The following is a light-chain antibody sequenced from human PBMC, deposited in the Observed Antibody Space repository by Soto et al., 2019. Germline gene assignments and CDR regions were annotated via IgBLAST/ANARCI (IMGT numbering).Light chain of an antibody. CDR3: SSYTSSSTLEGV. CDR1: SSDVGGYNY. V-gene: IGLV2-14*01. CDR2: DVS. Sequence: QSALTQPASVSGSPGQSITISCTGTSSDVGGYNYVSWYQQHPGKAPKLMIYDVSNRPSGVSKRFSGSKSGNTASLTISGLQAEDEADYYCSSYTSSSTLEGVFGTGTKLTVL. J-gene: IGLJ1*01.